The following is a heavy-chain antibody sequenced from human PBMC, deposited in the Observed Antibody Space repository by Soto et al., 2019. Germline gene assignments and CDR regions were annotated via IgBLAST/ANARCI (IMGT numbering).Heavy chain of an antibody. CDR1: GGTFSSYA. V-gene: IGHV1-69*13. CDR3: AIYRNYYGSGSYETNYYYYGMDV. Sequence: ASVKVSCKASGGTFSSYAISWVRQAPGQGLEWMGGIIPIFGTANYAQKFQGRVTITADESTRTAYMELCSLRSEDTAVYYCAIYRNYYGSGSYETNYYYYGMDVWGQGTTVTVSS. CDR2: IIPIFGTA. J-gene: IGHJ6*02. D-gene: IGHD3-10*01.